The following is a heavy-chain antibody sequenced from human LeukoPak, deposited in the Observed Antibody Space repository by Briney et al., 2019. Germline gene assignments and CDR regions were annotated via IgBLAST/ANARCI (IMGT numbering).Heavy chain of an antibody. Sequence: PGGSLRLSCAASGFTFSSYWMHWVRQAPGKGLVWVSRINTDGRETSYADSVKGRFTISSDNAKNTLYLQMNSLRAEDTAVYYCAKPQSNGWYYFDYWGRGTLVTVSS. V-gene: IGHV3-74*01. CDR1: GFTFSSYW. CDR2: INTDGRET. J-gene: IGHJ4*02. CDR3: AKPQSNGWYYFDY. D-gene: IGHD6-19*01.